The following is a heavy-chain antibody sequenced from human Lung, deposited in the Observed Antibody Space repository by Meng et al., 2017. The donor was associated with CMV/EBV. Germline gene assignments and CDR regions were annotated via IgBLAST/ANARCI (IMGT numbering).Heavy chain of an antibody. D-gene: IGHD7-27*01. Sequence: ASVKVSCKTSGYTFAGHYLHWLRQAPGQGLEWMAWIHYDTGETNYAQNFHGRVTVTRDTSITTVYIELRSLRPDDTAMYYCARDDNWGPDYWGQGTLGTVSS. CDR1: GYTFAGHY. V-gene: IGHV1-2*02. J-gene: IGHJ4*02. CDR2: IHYDTGET. CDR3: ARDDNWGPDY.